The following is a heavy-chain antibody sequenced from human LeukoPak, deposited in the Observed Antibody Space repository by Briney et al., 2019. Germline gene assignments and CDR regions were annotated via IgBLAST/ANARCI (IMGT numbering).Heavy chain of an antibody. J-gene: IGHJ4*02. CDR2: ISWNSGSI. CDR3: AKTSTMIVGGYFDY. V-gene: IGHV3-9*01. CDR1: GFTFSSYA. D-gene: IGHD3-22*01. Sequence: GGSLRLSCAASGFTFSSYAMHWVRQAPGKGLEWVSGISWNSGSIGYAGSVKGRFTISRDNAKNSLYLQMNSLRAEDTALYYCAKTSTMIVGGYFDYWGQGTLVTVSS.